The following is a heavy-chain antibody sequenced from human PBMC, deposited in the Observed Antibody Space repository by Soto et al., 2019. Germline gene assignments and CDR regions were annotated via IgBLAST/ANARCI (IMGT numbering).Heavy chain of an antibody. V-gene: IGHV4-34*01. CDR2: INHSGST. CDR3: ASRKYIWNYERKYFAD. D-gene: IGHD1-7*01. J-gene: IGHJ4*02. CDR1: GGSFSGFY. Sequence: SETLSLSCAVYGGSFSGFYWNWIRQPPGKGLEWIGEINHSGSTNYNPSLKSRVTISVDTSKKQFSLKLRSVTAADTAVYYCASRKYIWNYERKYFADWVQGTLVTVSS.